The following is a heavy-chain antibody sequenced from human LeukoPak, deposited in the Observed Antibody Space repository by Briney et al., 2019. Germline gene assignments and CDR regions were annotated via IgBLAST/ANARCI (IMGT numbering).Heavy chain of an antibody. J-gene: IGHJ4*02. V-gene: IGHV3-23*01. CDR3: ARGDPIYDFWSGGDH. Sequence: GGTLRLSCAASGFTFSSYGMSWVRQAPGKGLEWVSAISGSGGSTYYADSVKGRFTISRDNSKNTLYLQMNSLRVEDTAVYYCARGDPIYDFWSGGDHWGQGSLVSVSS. CDR1: GFTFSSYG. CDR2: ISGSGGST. D-gene: IGHD3-3*01.